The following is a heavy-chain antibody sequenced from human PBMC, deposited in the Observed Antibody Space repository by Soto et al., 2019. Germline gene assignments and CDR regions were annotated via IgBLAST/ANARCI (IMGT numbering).Heavy chain of an antibody. D-gene: IGHD3-9*01. CDR2: IYYSGST. CDR1: GTSITSSSYY. CDR3: ARHLIGYDILTGYSTHYYHYGMDV. J-gene: IGHJ6*02. V-gene: IGHV4-39*01. Sequence: WETLSLTCTVSGTSITSSSYYWGWIRQPPGKGLEWIGGIYYSGSTYYNPSLKSRVTISVDTSKNQFSLKLSSVTAADTAVYYCARHLIGYDILTGYSTHYYHYGMDVWGQGTTVT.